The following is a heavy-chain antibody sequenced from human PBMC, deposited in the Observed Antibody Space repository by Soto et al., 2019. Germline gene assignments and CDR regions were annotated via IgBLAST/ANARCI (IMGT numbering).Heavy chain of an antibody. J-gene: IGHJ6*03. CDR1: GYTFTSYD. CDR3: ARYSIFGVVTPSNYYYYYMDV. V-gene: IGHV1-8*01. D-gene: IGHD3-3*01. CDR2: MNPNSGNT. Sequence: ASVKVSCKASGYTFTSYDINAPRQATGQGLEWMGWMNPNSGNTGYAQKFQGRVTMTRNTSISKGYMELSSLRFEDKTVYYCARYSIFGVVTPSNYYYYYMDVWGKGTPVTVS.